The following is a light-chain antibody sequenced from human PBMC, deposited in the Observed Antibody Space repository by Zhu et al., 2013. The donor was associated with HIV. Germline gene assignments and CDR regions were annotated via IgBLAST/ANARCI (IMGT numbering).Light chain of an antibody. V-gene: IGKV1-33*01. J-gene: IGKJ3*01. CDR3: QQYDSLPFT. CDR1: QDISNY. CDR2: DAS. Sequence: DIQMTQSPSSLSASVGDRVTVTCQASQDISNYLNWYQQKPGKAPKLLIYDASNLETGVPSKFTGSGFGTHFTFTITSLQPEDVATYYCQQYDSLPFTFGPGTKVAIK.